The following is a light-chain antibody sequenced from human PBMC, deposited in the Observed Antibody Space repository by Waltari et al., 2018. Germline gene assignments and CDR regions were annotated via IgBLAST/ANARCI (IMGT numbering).Light chain of an antibody. CDR3: QQYHSYSDN. CDR1: QPIVSL. J-gene: IGKJ2*01. CDR2: KAS. Sequence: DIQMPQSPSTPSSLVGVGVTTTSRASQPIVSLLACSQQKPGKAPKILIYKASTLESGVPSRFSGSGSATEVTLTISSLQPDDFATYDCQQYHSYSDNFGQGTRLEI. V-gene: IGKV1-5*03.